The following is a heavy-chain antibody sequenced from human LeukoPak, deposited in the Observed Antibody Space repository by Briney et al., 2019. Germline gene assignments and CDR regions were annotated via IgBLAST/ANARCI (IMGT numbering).Heavy chain of an antibody. CDR1: GGSISSYY. D-gene: IGHD3-22*01. CDR2: IYYSGST. J-gene: IGHJ2*01. V-gene: IGHV4-59*01. CDR3: ARVENYYDSSGYYLGYFDL. Sequence: SETLSLTCTVSGGSISSYYWSWIRQPPGKGLEWIGYIYYSGSTNYNPSLKSRVTISVDTSKNQFSLKLSSVTAADTAVYYCARVENYYDSSGYYLGYFDLWGRGTLVTVSS.